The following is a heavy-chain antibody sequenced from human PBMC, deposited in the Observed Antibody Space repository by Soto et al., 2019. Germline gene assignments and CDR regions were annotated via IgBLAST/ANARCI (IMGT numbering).Heavy chain of an antibody. Sequence: SETLSLTSTVSGGNISSYDWSWIRQPPGKGLEWIGYIYYSGSTNYNPSLKSRVTISVDTSKNQFSLKLSSVTAADTAVYYCAREQIQLWLRFFDYWGQGTLVTVSS. CDR1: GGNISSYD. CDR3: AREQIQLWLRFFDY. J-gene: IGHJ4*02. D-gene: IGHD5-18*01. CDR2: IYYSGST. V-gene: IGHV4-59*01.